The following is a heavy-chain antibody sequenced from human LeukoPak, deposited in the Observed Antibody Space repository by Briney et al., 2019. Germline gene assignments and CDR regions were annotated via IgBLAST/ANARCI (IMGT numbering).Heavy chain of an antibody. CDR3: ARPSRTGSGWDAFDI. CDR2: IYYSGST. CDR1: GGSISNYY. J-gene: IGHJ3*02. D-gene: IGHD3-22*01. V-gene: IGHV4-59*08. Sequence: SETLSLTCTVSGGSISNYYWSWIRQPPGKELEWIGYIYYSGSTNYNPSLTGRVTISVGTSKNQFSLNLSSVTAADTATYYCARPSRTGSGWDAFDIWGQGTMVTVSS.